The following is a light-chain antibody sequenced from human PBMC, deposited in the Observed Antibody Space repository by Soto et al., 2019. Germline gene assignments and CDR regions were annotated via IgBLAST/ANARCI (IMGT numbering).Light chain of an antibody. CDR2: EVS. J-gene: IGLJ1*01. CDR1: RSDVGSYNF. V-gene: IGLV2-23*02. Sequence: QSVLTQPASVSGSPGQSITISCTGTRSDVGSYNFVSWYQQHPGKAPKLMIYEVSKRPSGVSNLFSGSKSGNTASLTISGLQAEDEADYYCCSYAGSSTFPYVFGTGTKVPS. CDR3: CSYAGSSTFPYV.